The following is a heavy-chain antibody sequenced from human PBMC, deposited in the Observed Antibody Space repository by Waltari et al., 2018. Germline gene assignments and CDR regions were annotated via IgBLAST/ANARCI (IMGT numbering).Heavy chain of an antibody. CDR3: ARETSYNFDY. Sequence: EVQLVASGGGLVQLGGALRLSCAASGFTFRSYSMTWVRQAPGKGLEWVSYIISSSSTIYYADSVKGRFTISRDNAKNSLYLQMNSLRAEDTAVYYCARETSYNFDYWGQGTLVTVSS. D-gene: IGHD2-2*01. CDR1: GFTFRSYS. V-gene: IGHV3-48*04. J-gene: IGHJ4*02. CDR2: IISSSSTI.